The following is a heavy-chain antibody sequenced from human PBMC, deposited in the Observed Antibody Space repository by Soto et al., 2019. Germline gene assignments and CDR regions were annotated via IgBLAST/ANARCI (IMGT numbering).Heavy chain of an antibody. D-gene: IGHD2-2*01. CDR1: GYTFTNYD. CDR2: INPDSDNT. V-gene: IGHV1-8*01. CDR3: ARGRSYCTTTSCYPPALFPYGMDV. J-gene: IGHJ6*02. Sequence: GASVKVSCKTSGYTFTNYDINWVRQAAGQGLXWMGWINPDSDNTGYAQKFQGRVTMTRDTSISTAYMELNSLRSEDTAVYYCARGRSYCTTTSCYPPALFPYGMDVWGQGTTVTVSS.